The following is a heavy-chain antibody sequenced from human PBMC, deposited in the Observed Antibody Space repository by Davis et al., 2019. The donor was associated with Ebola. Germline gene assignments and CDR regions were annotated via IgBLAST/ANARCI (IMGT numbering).Heavy chain of an antibody. V-gene: IGHV3-21*01. CDR2: ISGSSNYI. J-gene: IGHJ6*02. Sequence: GESLKISCAASGFTFSSYWMSWVRQAPGKGLEWVSSISGSSNYIYYADSVKGRFTISRDNPKNSLYLQMNNLRAEDTAVYYCARDSRYYGMDVWGQGTTVTVSS. D-gene: IGHD4-11*01. CDR1: GFTFSSYW. CDR3: ARDSRYYGMDV.